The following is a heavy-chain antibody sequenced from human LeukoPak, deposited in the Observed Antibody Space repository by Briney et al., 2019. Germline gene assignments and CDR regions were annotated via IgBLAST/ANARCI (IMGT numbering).Heavy chain of an antibody. D-gene: IGHD3-22*01. J-gene: IGHJ4*02. CDR1: GYTFTSYG. Sequence: ASVKVSCKASGYTFTSYGISWVRQAPGQGLEWMVWISAYNGNTNYAQKLQGRVTMTTDTSTSTAYMELRSMRSDDTAVYYCARVSYYYYDSSGYYDYWGQGTLVTVSS. CDR2: ISAYNGNT. CDR3: ARVSYYYYDSSGYYDY. V-gene: IGHV1-18*01.